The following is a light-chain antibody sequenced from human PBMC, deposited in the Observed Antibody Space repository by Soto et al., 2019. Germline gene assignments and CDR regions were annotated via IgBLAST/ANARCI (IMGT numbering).Light chain of an antibody. J-gene: IGLJ3*02. CDR2: STN. CDR1: SGSVSTSFY. V-gene: IGLV8-61*01. Sequence: QTVVTQEPSFSVSPGGTVTLTCGLSSGSVSTSFYPSWHRQTPGQAPRALIYSTNTRSSGVPDRFSGSILGNKAALTITGAQADDESDYYCVLYMGNGISVFGGGTQLTVL. CDR3: VLYMGNGISV.